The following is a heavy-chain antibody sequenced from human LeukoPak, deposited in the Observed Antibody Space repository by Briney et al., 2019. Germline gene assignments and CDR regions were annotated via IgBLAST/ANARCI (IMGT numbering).Heavy chain of an antibody. V-gene: IGHV3-7*01. CDR2: IKQDGSEK. CDR3: AREEPEGSWPSLGY. J-gene: IGHJ4*02. CDR1: GFTFSSYW. Sequence: PGGSLRLSCAASGFTFSSYWMSWVRQAPGKGLEWVANIKQDGSEKYYVDSVKGRFTISRDNAKNPLYLQMNSLRAEDTAVYYCAREEPEGSWPSLGYWGQGTLVTVSS. D-gene: IGHD6-13*01.